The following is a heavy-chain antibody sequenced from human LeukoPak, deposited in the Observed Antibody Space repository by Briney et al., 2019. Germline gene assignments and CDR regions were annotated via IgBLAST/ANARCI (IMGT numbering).Heavy chain of an antibody. J-gene: IGHJ6*02. Sequence: GGSLRLSCAASGFTSSSYGMNWVRQAPGKGLEWVSGISGSGAGTFGTTSYAGSVKGRFTISRDNSKNTLYLQMNSLRAEDTAIYYCAKDVVYCSSTSCPNPYYYYYGMDVWGQGTTVTVSS. D-gene: IGHD2-2*01. CDR1: GFTSSSYG. V-gene: IGHV3-23*01. CDR2: ISGSGAGTFGTT. CDR3: AKDVVYCSSTSCPNPYYYYYGMDV.